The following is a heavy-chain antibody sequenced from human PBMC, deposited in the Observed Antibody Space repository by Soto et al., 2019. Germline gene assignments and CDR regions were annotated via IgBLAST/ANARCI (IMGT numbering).Heavy chain of an antibody. CDR2: IIPIFGTA. Sequence: SVKVSCKAPGGTFSSYAISWVRQAPGQGLEWMGGIIPIFGTANYAQKFQGRVTITAHKSTSTAYMELSSLRSEDTAVYYCARAIVGDYGPGDNWFDPWGQGTLVTVSS. CDR3: ARAIVGDYGPGDNWFDP. D-gene: IGHD3-10*01. V-gene: IGHV1-69*06. J-gene: IGHJ5*02. CDR1: GGTFSSYA.